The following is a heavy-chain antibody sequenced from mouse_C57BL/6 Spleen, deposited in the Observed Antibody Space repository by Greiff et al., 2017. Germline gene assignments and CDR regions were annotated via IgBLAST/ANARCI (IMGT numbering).Heavy chain of an antibody. CDR1: GYTFTSYW. CDR3: ARYTTVVATDWYFDV. CDR2: IHPNSGST. V-gene: IGHV1-64*01. J-gene: IGHJ1*03. Sequence: QVQLQQPGAELVKPGASVKLSCKASGYTFTSYWMHWVKQRPGQGLEWIGMIHPNSGSTNYNEKFKSKATLTVDKSSSTAYMQLRSLTSEDSAVYYCARYTTVVATDWYFDVWGTGTTVTVSS. D-gene: IGHD1-1*01.